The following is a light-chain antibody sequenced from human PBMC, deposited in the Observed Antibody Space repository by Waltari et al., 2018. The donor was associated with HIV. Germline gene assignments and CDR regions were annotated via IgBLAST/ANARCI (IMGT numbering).Light chain of an antibody. CDR2: GKG. Sequence: QSVLTQPPSVSGAPGQRVTISCTGSRSNIGAGYDVHWYQLLPGAAPKLLIYGKGNRPTGVPDRIAGSRSGTSVFLAITGLQAEDDGDYYCQSYDSSLSAVVFGGGTKLSVL. J-gene: IGLJ2*01. CDR3: QSYDSSLSAVV. CDR1: RSNIGAGYD. V-gene: IGLV1-40*01.